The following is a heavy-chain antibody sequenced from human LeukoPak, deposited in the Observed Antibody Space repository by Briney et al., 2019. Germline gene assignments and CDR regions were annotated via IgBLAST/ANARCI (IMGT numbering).Heavy chain of an antibody. CDR3: AKDGRYCSGGSCYSTH. D-gene: IGHD2-15*01. V-gene: IGHV3-66*01. CDR2: IYSGGST. J-gene: IGHJ4*02. CDR1: GFTVSSTY. Sequence: GGSLRLSCAVSGFTVSSTYMSWVRQAPGKGLEWVSVIYSGGSTYYADSVKGRFTISRDKSKNTLYLQMSSLRAEDTAVYYCAKDGRYCSGGSCYSTHWGQGTLVTVSS.